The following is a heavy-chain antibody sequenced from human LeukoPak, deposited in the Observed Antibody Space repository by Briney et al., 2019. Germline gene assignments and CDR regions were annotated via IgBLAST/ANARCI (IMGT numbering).Heavy chain of an antibody. CDR2: IKQDGSEA. Sequence: PGGSLRLSCAASGFTFTTYWMAWVRQAPGKGPEWVANIKQDGSEAVYADSVRGRFTISRDNAKNSLYLQMNSLRVEDTAVYYCSNGIYDRSYWGQGTLVTVSS. CDR1: GFTFTTYW. V-gene: IGHV3-7*01. D-gene: IGHD2-8*01. CDR3: SNGIYDRSY. J-gene: IGHJ4*02.